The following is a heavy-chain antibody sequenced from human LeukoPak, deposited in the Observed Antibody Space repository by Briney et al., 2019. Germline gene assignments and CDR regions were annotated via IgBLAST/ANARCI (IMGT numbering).Heavy chain of an antibody. D-gene: IGHD3-16*01. V-gene: IGHV3-7*03. Sequence: GGSLRLSCAASGFTLSSYSMNWVRQAPGKGLEWVANIKQDGSEKYYVDSVKGRFTISRDNAKNSLYLQMNTLRAEDTAMYYCAKDAQPRSRWFDPWGQGTLVTVSS. CDR1: GFTLSSYS. CDR3: AKDAQPRSRWFDP. CDR2: IKQDGSEK. J-gene: IGHJ5*02.